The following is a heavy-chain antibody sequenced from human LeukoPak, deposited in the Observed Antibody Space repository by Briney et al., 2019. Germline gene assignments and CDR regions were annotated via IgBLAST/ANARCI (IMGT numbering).Heavy chain of an antibody. V-gene: IGHV4-39*07. CDR1: GGSISSSSYY. CDR2: IYYSGST. CDR3: ALGFGELSPLDY. J-gene: IGHJ4*02. Sequence: SETLSLTCTVSGGSISSSSYYWGWIRQPPGKGLEWIGSIYYSGSTYYNPSLKSRVTISVDTSKNQFSLKLSSVTAADTAVYYCALGFGELSPLDYWGQGTLVTVSS. D-gene: IGHD3-10*01.